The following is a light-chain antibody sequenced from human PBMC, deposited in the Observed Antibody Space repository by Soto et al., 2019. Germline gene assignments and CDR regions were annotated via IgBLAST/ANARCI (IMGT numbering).Light chain of an antibody. CDR2: DNN. Sequence: QSVLTQPPSVSAAPGQKVTISCSGSSSNIGNNYVSWYQQLPGTAPKLLIYDNNKRPSGIPDRFSGSKSGTSATLGITGLQTGDEADYYCGTWDSSLSEEVFGTGTKLTVL. CDR1: SSNIGNNY. V-gene: IGLV1-51*01. J-gene: IGLJ1*01. CDR3: GTWDSSLSEEV.